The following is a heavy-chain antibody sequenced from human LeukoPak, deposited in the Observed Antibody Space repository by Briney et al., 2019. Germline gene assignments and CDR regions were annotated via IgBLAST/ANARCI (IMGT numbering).Heavy chain of an antibody. V-gene: IGHV3-23*01. D-gene: IGHD2/OR15-2a*01. CDR3: AKAHYIHFLDY. Sequence: PGGSLRLSCAASGFTFSNYAMSWVRHAPGKGLEWVSAISGSGDSTYYADSVKGRFTISRDNSKNTLYLQVNSLRAEDTAVYYCAKAHYIHFLDYWGQGTLVTVSS. CDR1: GFTFSNYA. CDR2: ISGSGDST. J-gene: IGHJ4*02.